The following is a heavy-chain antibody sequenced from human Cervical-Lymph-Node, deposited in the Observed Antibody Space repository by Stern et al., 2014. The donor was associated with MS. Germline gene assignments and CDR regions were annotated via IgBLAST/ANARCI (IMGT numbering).Heavy chain of an antibody. Sequence: VQLVQSGAEVKKPGASVKVSCKASGDTFSSNYLHWVRKAPGQGPEWMGIINPSSGDTSYARKFQGRVTMTRDTSTSTVYMAMSSLRSEDTAVYYCARDQPTLGGAFDIWGQGTMITVSS. J-gene: IGHJ3*02. V-gene: IGHV1-46*01. CDR2: INPSSGDT. CDR1: GDTFSSNY. CDR3: ARDQPTLGGAFDI. D-gene: IGHD3-16*01.